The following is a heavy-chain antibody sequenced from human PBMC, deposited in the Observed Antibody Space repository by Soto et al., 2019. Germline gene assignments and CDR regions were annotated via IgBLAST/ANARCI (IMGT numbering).Heavy chain of an antibody. Sequence: GGSLRLSCAASGFTFSSYAMSWVRQAPGKGLEWVSAISGSGGSTYYADSVKGRFTISRDNSKNTLYLQMNSLRAEDTAVYYCAKADADETYYYGSGSFYYVDYWGQGTLVTVSS. CDR2: ISGSGGST. CDR3: AKADADETYYYGSGSFYYVDY. V-gene: IGHV3-23*01. J-gene: IGHJ4*02. D-gene: IGHD3-10*01. CDR1: GFTFSSYA.